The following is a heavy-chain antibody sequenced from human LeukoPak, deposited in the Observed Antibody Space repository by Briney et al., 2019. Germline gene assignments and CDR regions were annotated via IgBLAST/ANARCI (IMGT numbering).Heavy chain of an antibody. Sequence: GGSLRLSCAASGFTFSSYAMHWVRQAPGKGLEWVAVISYDGSNKYYADSVKGRFTISRDNSKNTLYLQMNSLRAEDTAVYYCASVIGYCSSTSCPNDNWFDPWGQGTLVTVSS. V-gene: IGHV3-30-3*01. J-gene: IGHJ5*02. D-gene: IGHD2-2*01. CDR3: ASVIGYCSSTSCPNDNWFDP. CDR1: GFTFSSYA. CDR2: ISYDGSNK.